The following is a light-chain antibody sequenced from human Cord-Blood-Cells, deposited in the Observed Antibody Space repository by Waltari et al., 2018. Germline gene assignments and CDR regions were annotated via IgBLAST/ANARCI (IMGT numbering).Light chain of an antibody. CDR3: SSYTSSSTYV. J-gene: IGLJ1*01. Sequence: QSALTHPASASGSPGPSITLSCTGTSSDVVGYNYFSWYQQHPGKAPKLMIYDVSNRPSGVSKRFSGSKSGNTASLTISGLQAEDEADYYCSSYTSSSTYVFGTGTKVTVL. CDR2: DVS. CDR1: SSDVVGYNY. V-gene: IGLV2-14*01.